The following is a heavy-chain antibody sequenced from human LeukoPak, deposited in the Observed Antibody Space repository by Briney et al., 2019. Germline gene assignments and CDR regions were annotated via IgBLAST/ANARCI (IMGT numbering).Heavy chain of an antibody. CDR1: GGTFSSYA. J-gene: IGHJ4*02. CDR3: ARLPYSSGWYEGY. V-gene: IGHV1-69*05. D-gene: IGHD6-19*01. CDR2: INPIFGTA. Sequence: SVKVSCKASGGTFSSYAISWVRQAPGQGLEWMGGINPIFGTANYAQKFQGRVTITTDESTSTAYMELSSLRSEDTAVYYCARLPYSSGWYEGYWGQGTLVTVSS.